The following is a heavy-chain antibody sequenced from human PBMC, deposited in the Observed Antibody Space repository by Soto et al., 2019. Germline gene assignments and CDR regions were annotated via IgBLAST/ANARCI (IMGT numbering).Heavy chain of an antibody. CDR2: ISSSSSTI. CDR1: GFTFNIYS. Sequence: DVQLVESGGGLVRPGGSLRLSCAASGFTFNIYSMNWVRQAPGQGLEWVSYISSSSSTIYYEDSVKGRFTISRDNAKNSLYLQMNSRRAEDTAVYYCVRIGGGSPGDYWGQGTLVTVSS. CDR3: VRIGGGSPGDY. V-gene: IGHV3-48*01. J-gene: IGHJ4*02.